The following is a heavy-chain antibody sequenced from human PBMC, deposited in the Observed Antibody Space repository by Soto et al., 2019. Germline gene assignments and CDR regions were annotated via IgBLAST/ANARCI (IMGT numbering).Heavy chain of an antibody. D-gene: IGHD4-4*01. J-gene: IGHJ4*02. CDR1: GFIFTSYG. CDR2: ISYDGIDE. CDR3: ARDQAEMATVSLGY. V-gene: IGHV3-30*03. Sequence: QVQLVESGGGVVEPGRSLGLSCAASGFIFTSYGIPWVRQAPGVGLEWVAVISYDGIDENYADSVKGRFTISRDNSKNTLYLQMNSLRAEDTAVYYCARDQAEMATVSLGYWGQGTLVTVSS.